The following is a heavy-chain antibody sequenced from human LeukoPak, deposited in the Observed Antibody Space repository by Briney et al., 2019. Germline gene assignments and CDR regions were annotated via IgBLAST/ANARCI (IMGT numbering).Heavy chain of an antibody. CDR3: AKSPCSGGSCYSPHWFDP. V-gene: IGHV3-23*01. Sequence: GGSLRLSCAASGFTFSSYAMHWVRQAPGKGLEWVSAISGSGGSTYYADSVKGRFTISRDNSKNTLYLQMNSLRAEDTAVYYCAKSPCSGGSCYSPHWFDPWGQGTLVTVSS. D-gene: IGHD2-15*01. CDR1: GFTFSSYA. CDR2: ISGSGGST. J-gene: IGHJ5*02.